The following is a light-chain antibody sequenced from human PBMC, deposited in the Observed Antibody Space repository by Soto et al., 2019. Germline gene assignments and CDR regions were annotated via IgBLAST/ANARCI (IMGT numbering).Light chain of an antibody. CDR3: SSYTSSSTRV. J-gene: IGLJ3*02. CDR2: EVS. CDR1: SSDVGSYNY. V-gene: IGLV2-14*01. Sequence: QSALTQSASVSGSPGQSITISCTGTSSDVGSYNYVSWYQQHPGKAPKLMIYEVSNRPSGVSNRFSGSKSGNTASLTISGLQAEDEANYYCSSYTSSSTRVFGGGTQLTVL.